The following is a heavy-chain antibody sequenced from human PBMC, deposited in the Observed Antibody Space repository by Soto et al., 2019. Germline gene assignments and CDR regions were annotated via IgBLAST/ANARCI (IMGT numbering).Heavy chain of an antibody. J-gene: IGHJ4*02. Sequence: QVQLVESGGGVVQPGRSLRLSCAASGFTFSSYGMHWVRQAPGKGLEWVAVISSDGSNKDYADSVKGRFTIYRDNSKNTMYLQMNSLRAEDTAVYYCAKASPDPDYGGNAPPPDYWGQGTLVTVSS. CDR1: GFTFSSYG. CDR3: AKASPDPDYGGNAPPPDY. CDR2: ISSDGSNK. D-gene: IGHD4-17*01. V-gene: IGHV3-30*18.